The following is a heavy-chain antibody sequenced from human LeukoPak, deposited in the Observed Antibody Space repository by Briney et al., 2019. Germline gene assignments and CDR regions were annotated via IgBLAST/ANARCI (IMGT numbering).Heavy chain of an antibody. CDR2: IYPGDSDT. V-gene: IGHV5-51*01. CDR1: GYSFTNFW. CDR3: ARLSSSSGAHY. J-gene: IGHJ4*02. D-gene: IGHD6-6*01. Sequence: GESLKISCKGSGYSFTNFWIGWVRQMPGKGLEWMGIIYPGDSDTRYSPSFQGQVTISADKSISTAYLQWSSLKASDTATYYCARLSSSSGAHYWGQGTLVTVSS.